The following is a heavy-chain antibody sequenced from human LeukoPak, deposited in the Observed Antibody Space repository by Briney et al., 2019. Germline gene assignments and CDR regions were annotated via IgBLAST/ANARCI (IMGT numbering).Heavy chain of an antibody. J-gene: IGHJ4*02. CDR1: GGSFSGYY. D-gene: IGHD6-19*01. CDR3: ARDGAYIAVAGDIDY. CDR2: IYTSGST. Sequence: PSETLSLTCAVYGGSFSGYYWSWIRQPAGKGLEWIGRIYTSGSTNYNPSLKSRVTMSVDTSKNQFSLKLSSVTAADTAVYYCARDGAYIAVAGDIDYWGQGTLVTVSS. V-gene: IGHV4-4*07.